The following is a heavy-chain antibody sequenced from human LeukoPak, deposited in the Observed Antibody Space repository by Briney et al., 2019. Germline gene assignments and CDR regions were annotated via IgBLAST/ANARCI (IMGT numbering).Heavy chain of an antibody. CDR2: IYYSGST. D-gene: IGHD3-3*01. CDR3: ARSGGRITIFGVVTSFDY. CDR1: GGSISSYY. V-gene: IGHV4-59*12. J-gene: IGHJ4*02. Sequence: PSETLSLTCTVSGGSISSYYWSWIRQPPGKGLEWIGYIYYSGSTNYNPSLKSRVTISVDTSKNQFSLKLSSVTAADTAVYYCARSGGRITIFGVVTSFDYWGQGTLVTVSS.